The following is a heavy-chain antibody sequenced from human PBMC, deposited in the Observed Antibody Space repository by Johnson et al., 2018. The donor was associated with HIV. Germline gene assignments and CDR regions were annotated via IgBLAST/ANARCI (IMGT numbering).Heavy chain of an antibody. V-gene: IGHV3-74*01. D-gene: IGHD2-21*02. Sequence: VQLVESGGGLVQPGGSLRLSCAASVFTVSSYWMHWVRQVPRKGLVWVSRINSDGSDTIYVDSVKGRFTISRDNSKNTVYLQMNSLSAEDTAVYYCARDSLTASLDAFDLWGQGTVVTVSS. J-gene: IGHJ3*01. CDR2: INSDGSDT. CDR1: VFTVSSYW. CDR3: ARDSLTASLDAFDL.